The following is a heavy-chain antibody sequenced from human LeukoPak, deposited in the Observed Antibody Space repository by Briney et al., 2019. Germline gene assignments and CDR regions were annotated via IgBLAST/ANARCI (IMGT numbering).Heavy chain of an antibody. CDR1: AYTFTDYY. Sequence: ASVTVSCTTSAYTFTDYYIHWVRQAPGQGLEWMGWINPNSGESNSAQKFQGRVTMTGDTSISTAYMELRRVTSDDTAVYYCARDRDYSNTERGFDYWGQGTLVTVSS. J-gene: IGHJ4*02. V-gene: IGHV1-2*02. CDR3: ARDRDYSNTERGFDY. D-gene: IGHD4-11*01. CDR2: INPNSGES.